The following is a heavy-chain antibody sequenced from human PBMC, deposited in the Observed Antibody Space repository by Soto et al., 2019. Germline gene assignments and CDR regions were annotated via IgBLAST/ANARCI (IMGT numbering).Heavy chain of an antibody. CDR3: ARDRGIVGAPTNFCDS. V-gene: IGHV1-3*01. CDR2: INAGNGNT. J-gene: IGHJ4*02. Sequence: ASVKVSCKASGYTFTSYAMHWVRQAPGQRLEWMGWINAGNGNTKYSQKFQGRVTITRDTSASTAYMELSSLRSEDTAVYYCARDRGIVGAPTNFCDSWGQGTLVTVSS. CDR1: GYTFTSYA. D-gene: IGHD1-26*01.